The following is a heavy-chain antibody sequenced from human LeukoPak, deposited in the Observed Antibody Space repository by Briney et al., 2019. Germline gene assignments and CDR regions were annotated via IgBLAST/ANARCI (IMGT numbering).Heavy chain of an antibody. V-gene: IGHV3-48*03. CDR2: INTGGSTI. D-gene: IGHD2-8*02. Sequence: PGGSLRLSCAASGFTFSDYEMNWVRQAPGKGLEWISYINTGGSTIYYADSLKGRFTVSRDNAKNSLYLQMNSLRAEDTAVYYCARELPPVLTYYFDYWGQGTLVTVSS. CDR3: ARELPPVLTYYFDY. J-gene: IGHJ4*02. CDR1: GFTFSDYE.